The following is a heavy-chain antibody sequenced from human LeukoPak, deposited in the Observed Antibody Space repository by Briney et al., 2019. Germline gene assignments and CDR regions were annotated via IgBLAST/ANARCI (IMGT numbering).Heavy chain of an antibody. D-gene: IGHD2/OR15-2a*01. J-gene: IGHJ3*02. CDR3: ARTFFIDGYDAFDI. CDR1: GGSISSYY. Sequence: SETLSLTCTVSGGSISSYYWSWIRQPPGKGLEWIGYIYYSGSTNYNPSLKSRVTISVDTSKNQFSLKLSSVTAADTAVYYCARTFFIDGYDAFDIWGQGTMVTVSS. V-gene: IGHV4-59*01. CDR2: IYYSGST.